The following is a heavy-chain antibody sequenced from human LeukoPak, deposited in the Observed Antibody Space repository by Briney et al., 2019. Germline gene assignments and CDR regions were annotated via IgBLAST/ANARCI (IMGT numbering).Heavy chain of an antibody. V-gene: IGHV1-2*02. CDR3: ARVSIAAAGMAFDP. J-gene: IGHJ5*02. CDR2: INPNSGGT. Sequence: ASVKVSCKASGYTFTGYYMHWVRQAPGQGLEWMGWINPNSGGTNYAQKLQGRVTMTTDTSTSTAYMELRSLRSDDTAVYYCARVSIAAAGMAFDPWGQGTLVTVSS. D-gene: IGHD6-13*01. CDR1: GYTFTGYY.